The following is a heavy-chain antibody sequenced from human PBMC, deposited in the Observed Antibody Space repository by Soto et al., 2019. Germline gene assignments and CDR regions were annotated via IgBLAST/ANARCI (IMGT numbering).Heavy chain of an antibody. D-gene: IGHD6-19*01. J-gene: IGHJ4*02. CDR3: ARDHSSGWNLDY. V-gene: IGHV3-33*01. CDR1: GFTFSSYG. CDR2: IWYDGSNK. Sequence: QVQLVESGGGVVQPGRSLRLSCAASGFTFSSYGMHWVRQAPGKGLEWVAVIWYDGSNKYYADSVKGRFTISRDNSKNPLYLQMNSLRAEDTAVYYCARDHSSGWNLDYWGQGTLVTVSS.